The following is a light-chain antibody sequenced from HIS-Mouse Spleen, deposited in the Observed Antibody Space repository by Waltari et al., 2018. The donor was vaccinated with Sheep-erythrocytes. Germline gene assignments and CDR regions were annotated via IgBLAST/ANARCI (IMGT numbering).Light chain of an antibody. CDR2: EGS. J-gene: IGLJ3*02. V-gene: IGLV2-23*01. Sequence: QSALTQPASVSGSPGQSITISCTGTSSDVGSYNLVSWYQQHPGKAPKPMIYEGSQRPVGVSNRFSGSKSGNTASLTISGLQAEDEPDYYCCSYAGSSTPWVFGGGTKLTVL. CDR1: SSDVGSYNL. CDR3: CSYAGSSTPWV.